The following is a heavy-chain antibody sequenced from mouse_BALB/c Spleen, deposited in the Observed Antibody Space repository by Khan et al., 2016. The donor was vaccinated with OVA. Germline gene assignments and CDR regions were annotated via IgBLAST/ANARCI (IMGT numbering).Heavy chain of an antibody. CDR2: ISSGGTYT. Sequence: EVELVESGGDLVKPGGSLKLFCAASGFTFSNYGMSWVRQTPDKRLEWVASISSGGTYTYYPDSVQGRFTISRDNAENSLYLQMSSLKSEDTAMYYSSIRPGYYGSNSYFDYWGQGTTLTVSS. CDR1: GFTFSNYG. J-gene: IGHJ2*01. D-gene: IGHD1-1*01. CDR3: SIRPGYYGSNSYFDY. V-gene: IGHV5-6*01.